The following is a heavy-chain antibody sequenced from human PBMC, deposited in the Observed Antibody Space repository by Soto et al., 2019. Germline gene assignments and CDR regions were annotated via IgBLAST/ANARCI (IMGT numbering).Heavy chain of an antibody. J-gene: IGHJ4*02. D-gene: IGHD3-10*01. CDR1: GFTFSSYG. CDR2: ISYDGSNK. V-gene: IGHV3-30*03. Sequence: GGSLRLSCEASGFTFSSYGMHWVRQAPGKGLEWVAVISYDGSNKYYADSVKGRFTISRDNSKNTLYLQMNSLRAKDTAVYYCAALSSYYWGQGTLVAVSS. CDR3: AALSSYY.